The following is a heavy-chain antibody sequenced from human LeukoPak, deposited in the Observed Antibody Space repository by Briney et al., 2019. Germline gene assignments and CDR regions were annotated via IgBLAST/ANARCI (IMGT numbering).Heavy chain of an antibody. CDR1: GYTFTSYG. J-gene: IGHJ4*02. CDR3: AREIRNYDILTGYYRKNFDY. Sequence: APVKVSCKASGYTFTSYGISWVRQAPGQGLEWMGWISAYNGNTNYAQKLQGRVTMTTDTSTSTAYMELRSLRSDDTAVYYCAREIRNYDILTGYYRKNFDYWGQGTLVTVSS. D-gene: IGHD3-9*01. CDR2: ISAYNGNT. V-gene: IGHV1-18*01.